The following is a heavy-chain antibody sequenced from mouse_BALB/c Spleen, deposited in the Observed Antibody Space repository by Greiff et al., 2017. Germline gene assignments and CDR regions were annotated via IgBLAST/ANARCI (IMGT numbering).Heavy chain of an antibody. V-gene: IGHV14-1*02. Sequence: DVKLQESGAELVRPGALVKLSCKASGFNIKDYYMHWVKQRPEQGLEWIGWIDPENGNTIYDPKFQGKASITADTSSNTAYLQLSSLTSEDTAVYYCVRWDGYLYAMDYWGQGTSVTVSS. D-gene: IGHD2-3*01. J-gene: IGHJ4*01. CDR3: VRWDGYLYAMDY. CDR2: IDPENGNT. CDR1: GFNIKDYY.